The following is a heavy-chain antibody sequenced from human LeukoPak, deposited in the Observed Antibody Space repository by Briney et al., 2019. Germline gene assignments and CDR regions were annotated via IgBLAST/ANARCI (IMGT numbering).Heavy chain of an antibody. J-gene: IGHJ4*02. V-gene: IGHV4-59*12. CDR2: IYYSGST. Sequence: PSETLSLTCTVSGGSISSYYWSWIRQPPGKGLEWIGYIYYSGSTNYNPSLKSRVTISVDTSKNQFSLKLSSVTAADTAVYYCARESGYDYYDFWSGYYVDYWGQGTLVTVSS. CDR1: GGSISSYY. D-gene: IGHD3-3*01. CDR3: ARESGYDYYDFWSGYYVDY.